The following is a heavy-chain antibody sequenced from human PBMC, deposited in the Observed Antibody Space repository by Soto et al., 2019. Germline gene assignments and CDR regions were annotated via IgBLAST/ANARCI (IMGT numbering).Heavy chain of an antibody. CDR3: AGRDYYYYGMDV. D-gene: IGHD1-26*01. Sequence: SETLSLTCAVYGGSFSGYYWSWIRQPPGKGLEWIGEINHSGSTNYNPSLKSRVTISVDTSKNQFSLKLSSVTAADTAVYYCAGRDYYYYGMDVWGQGTTVTVSS. CDR1: GGSFSGYY. J-gene: IGHJ6*02. CDR2: INHSGST. V-gene: IGHV4-34*01.